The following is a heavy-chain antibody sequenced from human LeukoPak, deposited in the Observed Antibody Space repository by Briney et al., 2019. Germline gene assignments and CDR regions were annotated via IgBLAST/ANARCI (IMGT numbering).Heavy chain of an antibody. CDR1: GYTFTDYY. J-gene: IGHJ4*02. CDR2: VDPEDGET. CDR3: ARVIGLSRIVGAPSPPGY. D-gene: IGHD1-26*01. Sequence: ASVKVSCKVSGYTFTDYYMHWVQQAPGKGLEWMGLVDPEDGETIYAEKFQGRVTITADTSTDTAYMELSRLRSDDTAVYYCARVIGLSRIVGAPSPPGYWGQGTLVTVSS. V-gene: IGHV1-69-2*01.